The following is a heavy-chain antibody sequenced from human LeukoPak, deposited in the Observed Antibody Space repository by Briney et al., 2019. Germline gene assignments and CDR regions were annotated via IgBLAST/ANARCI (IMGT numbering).Heavy chain of an antibody. D-gene: IGHD1-26*01. CDR3: ARGFSGSYSDYYYGMDV. V-gene: IGHV1-69*13. CDR1: GGTFSSYA. Sequence: SVKVSCKASGGTFSSYAISWVRQAPGQGLEWMGGIIPIFGTANYAQKFQGRVTITADESTSTAYMELSSLRSEDTAVYYCARGFSGSYSDYYYGMDVWAKGPRSPSP. CDR2: IIPIFGTA. J-gene: IGHJ6*02.